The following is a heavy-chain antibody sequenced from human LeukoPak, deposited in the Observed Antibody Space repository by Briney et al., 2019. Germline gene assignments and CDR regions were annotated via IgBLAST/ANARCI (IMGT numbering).Heavy chain of an antibody. D-gene: IGHD6-13*01. CDR2: MNPNSGNT. J-gene: IGHJ3*02. CDR1: GYTFTSYD. Sequence: ASVKVSCKASGYTFTSYDINWVRQATGQGLEWMGWMNPNSGNTGYAQKFQGRVTMTRNTSISTAYMELSSLRSEDTAVYYCARGTSIVAAGTDAFDIWGQGTMVTVSS. V-gene: IGHV1-8*01. CDR3: ARGTSIVAAGTDAFDI.